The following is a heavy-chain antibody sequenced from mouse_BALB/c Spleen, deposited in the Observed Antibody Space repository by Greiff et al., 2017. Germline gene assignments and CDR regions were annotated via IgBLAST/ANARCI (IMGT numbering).Heavy chain of an antibody. CDR1: GYSITSDYA. J-gene: IGHJ1*01. CDR2: ISYSGST. V-gene: IGHV3-2*02. D-gene: IGHD2-14*01. CDR3: ARGRYGGYWYFDV. Sequence: EVQLKESGPGLVKPSQSLSLTCTVTGYSITSDYAWNWIRQFPGNKLEWLGYISYSGSTSYNPSLKSRISITRDTSKNQFFLQLNSVTTEDTATYYCARGRYGGYWYFDVWGAGTTVTVSS.